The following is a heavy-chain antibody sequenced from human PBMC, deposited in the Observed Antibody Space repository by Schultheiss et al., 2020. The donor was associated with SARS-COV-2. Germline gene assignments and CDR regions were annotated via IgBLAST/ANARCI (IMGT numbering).Heavy chain of an antibody. D-gene: IGHD2/OR15-2a*01. CDR2: LNPSGGRT. J-gene: IGHJ4*02. V-gene: IGHV1-46*01. Sequence: ASVKVSCKASGYIFTSFYMHWVRQAPGQGLEWVGILNPSGGRTSYAQKFQGRLTMTRDTSTSTVYMELSSLRSEDTAIYCCARGGPLSRGHYYLGHACYFDDWGQGTLVTVSS. CDR1: GYIFTSFY. CDR3: ARGGPLSRGHYYLGHACYFDD.